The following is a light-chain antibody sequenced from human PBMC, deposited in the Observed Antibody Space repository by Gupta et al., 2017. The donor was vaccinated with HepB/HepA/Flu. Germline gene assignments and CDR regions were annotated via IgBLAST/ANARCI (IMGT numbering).Light chain of an antibody. CDR1: QTISNY. V-gene: IGKV3-11*01. J-gene: IGKJ4*01. CDR2: DAS. Sequence: EIVLTQSPATLSLSPGERATLSCRASQTISNYLAWYQHKPGQPPRLLIYDASNRATGIPARFSGSGSGTDFTLTISSLEPEDFAVYYFQQRNNWLTFGGGTKVEIK. CDR3: QQRNNWLT.